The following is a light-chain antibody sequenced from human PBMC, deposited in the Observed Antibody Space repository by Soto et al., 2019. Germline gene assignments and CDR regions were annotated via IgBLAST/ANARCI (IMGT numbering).Light chain of an antibody. V-gene: IGLV2-8*01. CDR2: EVS. CDR1: SSDVGGYNY. J-gene: IGLJ2*01. Sequence: QSALTQPPSASGSPGQSVTISCTGTSSDVGGYNYVSWYQQHSGKAPKLMIYEVSKRPSGVPDRFSGSKSGNTASLTVSGLQAEDEADYYSRSYAGSNKLVVFGGGTKLTVL. CDR3: RSYAGSNKLVV.